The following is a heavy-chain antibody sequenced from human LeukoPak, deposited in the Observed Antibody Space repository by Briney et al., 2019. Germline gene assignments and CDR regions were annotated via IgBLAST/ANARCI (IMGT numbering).Heavy chain of an antibody. V-gene: IGHV3-23*01. CDR2: ISSSGGST. CDR3: AKGGFCSGGTCYFPFDY. D-gene: IGHD2-15*01. J-gene: IGHJ4*02. Sequence: GGSLRLSCAASGFTFSDYAMSWVRQAPGKGLEWVSAISSSGGSTYYADSVKGRFTISRDNSKNTMYLQVNSLRAEDTAVYYCAKGGFCSGGTCYFPFDYWGQGTLVTVSS. CDR1: GFTFSDYA.